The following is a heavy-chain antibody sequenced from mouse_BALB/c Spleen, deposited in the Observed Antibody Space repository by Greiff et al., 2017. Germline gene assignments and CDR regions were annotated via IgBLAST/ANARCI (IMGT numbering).Heavy chain of an antibody. CDR1: GYAFSSYW. J-gene: IGHJ3*01. Sequence: QVQLQQSGAELVRPGSSVKISCKASGYAFSSYWMNWVKQRPGQGLEWIGQIYPGDGDTNYNGKFKGKATLTADKSSSTAYMQLSSLTSEDSAVYFCARSWLDYASFAYWGQGTLVTVSA. CDR3: ARSWLDYASFAY. CDR2: IYPGDGDT. V-gene: IGHV1-80*01. D-gene: IGHD2-4*01.